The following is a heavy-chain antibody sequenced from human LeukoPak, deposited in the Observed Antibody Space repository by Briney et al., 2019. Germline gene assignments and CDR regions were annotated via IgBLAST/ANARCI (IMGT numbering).Heavy chain of an antibody. D-gene: IGHD2-8*02. CDR1: GFTFSSFG. CDR3: ARGRWDTGGLHGLDV. J-gene: IGHJ6*02. Sequence: PGGSLRLSCAASGFTFSSFGMHWVRQAPGKGLEWVGVIWYDGSNKYYADSVKGRFTISRDNSQNTLYLQGNNLRADDTAVYCCARGRWDTGGLHGLDVWGQGTTVTVSS. CDR2: IWYDGSNK. V-gene: IGHV3-33*01.